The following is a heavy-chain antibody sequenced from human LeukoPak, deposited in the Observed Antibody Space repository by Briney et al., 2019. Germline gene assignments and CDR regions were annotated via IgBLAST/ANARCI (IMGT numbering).Heavy chain of an antibody. CDR3: AKEGVDSSGYFHFDY. D-gene: IGHD3-22*01. Sequence: GGSLRLSCAASGFTFSSYWMHWVRQAPGKGLVWVSAISGSGGSTYYADSVKGRFTISRDNSKNTLYLQMNSLRAEDTAVYYCAKEGVDSSGYFHFDYWGQGTLVTVSS. CDR1: GFTFSSYW. J-gene: IGHJ4*02. CDR2: ISGSGGST. V-gene: IGHV3-23*01.